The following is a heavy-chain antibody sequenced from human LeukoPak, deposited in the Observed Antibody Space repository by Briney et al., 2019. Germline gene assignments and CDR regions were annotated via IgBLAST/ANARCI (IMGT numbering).Heavy chain of an antibody. D-gene: IGHD6-19*01. J-gene: IGHJ6*02. CDR3: AKGLNSGWYYDYGMDV. CDR1: GGSISSSSYY. V-gene: IGHV4-39*07. CDR2: IYYSGST. Sequence: SETLSLTCTVSGGSISSSSYYWGWIRQPPGKGLEWIGSIYYSGSTNYNPSLKSRVTISLDTSKNQFSLKLSSVTAADTAVYYCAKGLNSGWYYDYGMDVWGQGTTVTVSS.